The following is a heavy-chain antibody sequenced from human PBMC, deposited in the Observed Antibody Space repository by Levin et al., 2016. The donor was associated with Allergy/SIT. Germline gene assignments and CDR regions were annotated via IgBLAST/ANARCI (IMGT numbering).Heavy chain of an antibody. Sequence: RQAPGKGLEWIGYIHYSGRTNYNPSLKSRATISLDTSKNQFSLRLSSVTAADTAVYYCARQILTVYFDYLGQGTLVTVSS. J-gene: IGHJ4*02. V-gene: IGHV4-61*07. CDR3: ARQILTVYFDY. D-gene: IGHD1-14*01. CDR2: IHYSGRT.